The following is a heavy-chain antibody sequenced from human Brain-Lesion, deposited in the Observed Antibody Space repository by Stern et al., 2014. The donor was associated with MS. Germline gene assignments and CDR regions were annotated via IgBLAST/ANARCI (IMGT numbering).Heavy chain of an antibody. Sequence: VQLEESGGDLVQPGRPLRLPCAAFRFTFDDYAMHWARLGPGKGLAWVAGFSWNSGTLGYADSVKGRFATSRDNAYSSLYLQMNSLRPEDTALYYCARDITGSSAYFAYWGQGTLVTVSS. CDR1: RFTFDDYA. CDR3: ARDITGSSAYFAY. V-gene: IGHV3-9*01. D-gene: IGHD1-14*01. J-gene: IGHJ4*02. CDR2: FSWNSGTL.